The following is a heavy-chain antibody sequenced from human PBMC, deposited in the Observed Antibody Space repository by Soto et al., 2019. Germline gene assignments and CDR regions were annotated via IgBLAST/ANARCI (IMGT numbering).Heavy chain of an antibody. CDR2: INPNSGGT. V-gene: IGHV1-2*02. J-gene: IGHJ4*02. D-gene: IGHD3-22*01. Sequence: GASVKVSCKASGYTFTGYYMHWVRQAPGQGLEWMGWINPNSGGTNYAQKFQGRVTMTRDTSISTAYMELSRLRSDDTAVYYCARSNGMIVVVIEYFDYCGQGTLVTVSS. CDR3: ARSNGMIVVVIEYFDY. CDR1: GYTFTGYY.